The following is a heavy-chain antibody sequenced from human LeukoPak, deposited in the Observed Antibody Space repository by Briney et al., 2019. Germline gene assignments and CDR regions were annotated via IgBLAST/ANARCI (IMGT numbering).Heavy chain of an antibody. CDR2: ISESGGST. CDR1: GGSISSYY. D-gene: IGHD6-19*01. V-gene: IGHV3-23*01. Sequence: ETLSLTCTVSGGSISSYYWSWIRQPPGKGLEWVSGISESGGSTYYADSVKGRFTISRDNSKNTLYLQMNSLRAEDTAVYYCAKDGSSGWYLYYFDYWGQGTLVTVSS. CDR3: AKDGSSGWYLYYFDY. J-gene: IGHJ4*02.